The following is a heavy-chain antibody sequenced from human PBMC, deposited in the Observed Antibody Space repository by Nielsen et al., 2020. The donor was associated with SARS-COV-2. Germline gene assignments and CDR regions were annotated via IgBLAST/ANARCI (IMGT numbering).Heavy chain of an antibody. V-gene: IGHV3-23*01. CDR2: VSSSGGST. Sequence: GESLKISCAASGFTFNIYAMAWVRRAPGRGLQWVTGVSSSGGSTYYTDSVKGRFTISRDNSKNTLYLEMHSLRVEDTAVYYCAATFTYYYGSGTSFSRSRYYYYMDAWGKGTTVTVSS. CDR1: GFTFNIYA. J-gene: IGHJ6*03. D-gene: IGHD3-10*01. CDR3: AATFTYYYGSGTSFSRSRYYYYMDA.